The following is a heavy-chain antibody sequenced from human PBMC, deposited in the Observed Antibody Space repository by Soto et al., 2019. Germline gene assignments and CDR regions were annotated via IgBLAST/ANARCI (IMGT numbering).Heavy chain of an antibody. D-gene: IGHD1-26*01. CDR1: GFTFSSYE. Sequence: PGGSLRLSCAASGFTFSSYEMNWVRQAPGKGLEWVSYISSSGSTIYYADSVKGRFTISRDNAKNSLYLQMNSLRAEDTAVYYCARSRGSSYYYYYGMDVWGQGTTVTVSS. CDR2: ISSSGSTI. V-gene: IGHV3-48*03. CDR3: ARSRGSSYYYYYGMDV. J-gene: IGHJ6*02.